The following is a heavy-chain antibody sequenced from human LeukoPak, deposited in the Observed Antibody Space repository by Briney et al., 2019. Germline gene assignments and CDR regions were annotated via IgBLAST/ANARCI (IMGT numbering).Heavy chain of an antibody. V-gene: IGHV3-7*03. CDR2: INQYGSEK. Sequence: GGSLRLSCAASGFTFSSHWMSWVRQAPAKGLEWVPNINQYGSEKYYVDSVKGRFTISRDNAQNSLYLQMNSLRAEDTAVYYCARLWFGESHIDYWGQGTLVTVSS. CDR3: ARLWFGESHIDY. CDR1: GFTFSSHW. D-gene: IGHD3-10*01. J-gene: IGHJ4*02.